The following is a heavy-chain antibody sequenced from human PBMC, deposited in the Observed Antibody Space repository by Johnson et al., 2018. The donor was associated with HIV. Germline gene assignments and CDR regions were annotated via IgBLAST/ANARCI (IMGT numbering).Heavy chain of an antibody. CDR1: GFTFSSYA. CDR2: ISYDGSNK. D-gene: IGHD1-7*01. CDR3: AREDQNWNYDHAFDI. J-gene: IGHJ3*02. Sequence: QVQLVESGGGVVQPGRSLRLSCAASGFTFSSYAMHCVRQAPGKGLEWVAVISYDGSNKYYADFVKGRFTISRDNSKNTLYLQMNSLRAEDTAVYYCAREDQNWNYDHAFDIWGQGTMVTVSS. V-gene: IGHV3-30*04.